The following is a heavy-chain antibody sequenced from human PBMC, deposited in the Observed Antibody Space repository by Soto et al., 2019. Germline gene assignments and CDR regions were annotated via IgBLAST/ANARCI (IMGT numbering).Heavy chain of an antibody. CDR1: GGSISSYY. Sequence: QVQLQESGPGLVKPSETLSLTCTVSGGSISSYYWSWIRQPPGKGLEWIGSTYYSGSTNYNPSIKSRVTISVDTSKNQFPLKLSSVTAADTAVYYCARFNWYFDLWGRGTLVTVSS. V-gene: IGHV4-59*08. CDR3: ARFNWYFDL. J-gene: IGHJ2*01. CDR2: TYYSGST.